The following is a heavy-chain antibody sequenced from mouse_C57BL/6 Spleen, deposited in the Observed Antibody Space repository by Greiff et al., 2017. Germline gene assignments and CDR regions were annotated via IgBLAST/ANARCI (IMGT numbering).Heavy chain of an antibody. CDR3: ARYREYYGSSFHWYFDV. D-gene: IGHD1-1*01. CDR2: ILPGSGST. CDR1: GYTFTGYW. J-gene: IGHJ1*03. V-gene: IGHV1-9*01. Sequence: QVQLQQSGAELMKPGASVKLSCKATGYTFTGYWIEWVKQRPGHGLEWIGEILPGSGSTNYNEKFKGKATFTADTSSNTAYMQLSSLTTEDSAIYYCARYREYYGSSFHWYFDVWGTGTTVTVSS.